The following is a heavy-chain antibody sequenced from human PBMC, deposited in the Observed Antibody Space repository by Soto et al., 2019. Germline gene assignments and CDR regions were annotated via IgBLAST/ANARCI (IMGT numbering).Heavy chain of an antibody. CDR2: ISTAGDT. Sequence: GGSLRLSCAASGFTFSSYDMHWVRQATGKGLEWVSAISTAGDTYYPGSVKGRFTISRENAKNSLYLQMNSLRAEDTAVYYCARRWGVPAAMIVYYYYYMDVWGKGTTVTVSS. CDR3: ARRWGVPAAMIVYYYYYMDV. V-gene: IGHV3-13*01. D-gene: IGHD2-2*01. J-gene: IGHJ6*03. CDR1: GFTFSSYD.